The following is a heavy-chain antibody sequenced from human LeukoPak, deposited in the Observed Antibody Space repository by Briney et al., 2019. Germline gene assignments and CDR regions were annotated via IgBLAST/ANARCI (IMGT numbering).Heavy chain of an antibody. V-gene: IGHV3-48*01. Sequence: GGCLRLSCAASGFTFRNYLMNWVRQAPGKGLEWVSFIISTGGTIYYADSVKGRFTASRDNGKNSLLLQMNRLRAEDTALYYCARGYSRAAFDIWGQGTVVAVSS. J-gene: IGHJ3*02. CDR2: IISTGGTI. CDR3: ARGYSRAAFDI. D-gene: IGHD2-15*01. CDR1: GFTFRNYL.